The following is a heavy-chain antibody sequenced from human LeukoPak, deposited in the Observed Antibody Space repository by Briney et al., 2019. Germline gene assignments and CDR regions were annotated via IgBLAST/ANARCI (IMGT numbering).Heavy chain of an antibody. CDR2: INIGGTNT. J-gene: IGHJ5*02. Sequence: GGSLRLSWAAAGFTVNDYYMSWTRQAPGEGREWLSYINIGGTNTHYADSVKGRFNISRDNDKKSLYLEMNHLRAEDTAVYYCATDGAGFDTWGQGVLVTVSS. CDR3: ATDGAGFDT. CDR1: GFTVNDYY. V-gene: IGHV3-11*01.